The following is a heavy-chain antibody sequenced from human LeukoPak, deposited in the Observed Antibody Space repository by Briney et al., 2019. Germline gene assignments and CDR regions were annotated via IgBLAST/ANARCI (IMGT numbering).Heavy chain of an antibody. CDR1: GFTFSSYD. CDR2: IGTAGDT. Sequence: GGSLRLSCAASGFTFSSYDMHWVRQATGKGLEWVSTIGTAGDTYYPGSVKGRFTISRENAKNSLYLQMNSLRAGDTAVYYCARGRGGTYPPGIYWGQGTLVTVSS. J-gene: IGHJ4*02. D-gene: IGHD1-26*01. V-gene: IGHV3-13*04. CDR3: ARGRGGTYPPGIY.